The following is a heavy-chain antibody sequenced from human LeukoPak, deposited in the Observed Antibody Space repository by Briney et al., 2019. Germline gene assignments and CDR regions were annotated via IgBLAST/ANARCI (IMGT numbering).Heavy chain of an antibody. CDR1: GGSISSYY. V-gene: IGHV4-59*08. J-gene: IGHJ6*02. CDR3: ARRPAHYYGMDV. Sequence: SKTLSLTCTVSGGSISSYYWTWIRQPPGKGLEWIGYIYYSGSTNYNPSLKSRVTISVDTSKNQFSLKLSSVTAADTAVYYCARRPAHYYGMDVWGQGTTVTVSS. CDR2: IYYSGST.